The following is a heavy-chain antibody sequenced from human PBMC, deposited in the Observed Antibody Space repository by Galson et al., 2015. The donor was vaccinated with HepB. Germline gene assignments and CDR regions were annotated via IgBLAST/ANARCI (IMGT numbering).Heavy chain of an antibody. CDR1: GFTFSSYA. V-gene: IGHV3-23*01. J-gene: IGHJ4*02. D-gene: IGHD3-22*01. CDR2: ISGSGGST. CDR3: AKDGGYYDSSGYHFDY. Sequence: SCKASGFTFSSYAMSWVRQAPGKGLEWVSAISGSGGSTYYADSVKGRFTISRDNSKNTLYLQMNSLRAEDTAVYYCAKDGGYYDSSGYHFDYWGQGTLVTVSS.